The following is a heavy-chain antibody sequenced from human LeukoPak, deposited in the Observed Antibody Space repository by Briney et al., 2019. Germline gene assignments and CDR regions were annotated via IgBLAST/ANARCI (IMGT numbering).Heavy chain of an antibody. D-gene: IGHD6-6*01. CDR1: GGSISSGDYY. Sequence: SETLSLTCTVSGGSISSGDYYWSWIRQPPGKGLEWIGYIYYSGSTCYNPSLKSRVTISVDTSKNQFSLKLSSVTAADTAVYYCARDPTSLLAFDIWGQGTMVTVSS. V-gene: IGHV4-30-4*01. CDR3: ARDPTSLLAFDI. J-gene: IGHJ3*02. CDR2: IYYSGST.